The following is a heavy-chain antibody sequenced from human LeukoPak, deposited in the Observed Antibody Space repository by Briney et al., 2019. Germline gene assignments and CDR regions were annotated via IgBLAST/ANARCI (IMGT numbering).Heavy chain of an antibody. CDR1: GFTFSSYS. CDR3: SRTDGSKGGAIDY. Sequence: GGSLRLSCAASGFTFSSYSMNWVRQAPGKGLEWVSSISGSSSYIYYADSVKGRFTISRDNAKNSLNLQMNSLRAEDTAVYYCSRTDGSKGGAIDYWGQGTLVTVSS. V-gene: IGHV3-21*01. J-gene: IGHJ4*02. D-gene: IGHD4-23*01. CDR2: ISGSSSYI.